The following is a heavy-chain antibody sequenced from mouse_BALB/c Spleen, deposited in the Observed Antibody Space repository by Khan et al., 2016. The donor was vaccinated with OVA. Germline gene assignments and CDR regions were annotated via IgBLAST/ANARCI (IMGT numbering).Heavy chain of an antibody. CDR1: GFTFSNYW. J-gene: IGHJ1*01. CDR2: IRLKSNIYAT. Sequence: EVLLEVSGGGLVQPGGSMKLSCVASGFTFSNYWMNWVRQSPEKGFEWVAEIRLKSNIYATHYAESVRGRFTISRDDSRSSVYLQMNNLGAEYTGIYYCARGGDWYFDVWGAGTTVTVSS. V-gene: IGHV6-6*02. CDR3: ARGGDWYFDV.